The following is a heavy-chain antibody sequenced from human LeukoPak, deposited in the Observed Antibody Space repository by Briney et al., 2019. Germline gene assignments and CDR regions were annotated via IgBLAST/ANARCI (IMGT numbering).Heavy chain of an antibody. CDR2: IITIFGTA. Sequence: SVKVSCKASGGTFSSYAISWVRQAPGHWLEWMGGIITIFGTANYAQTLKGRVTITTDESTSTAYMEMSSLRSEDTAVYYCASRGSWGGNYFDYWGQGTLVTVSS. J-gene: IGHJ4*02. CDR3: ASRGSWGGNYFDY. D-gene: IGHD1-26*01. CDR1: GGTFSSYA. V-gene: IGHV1-69*05.